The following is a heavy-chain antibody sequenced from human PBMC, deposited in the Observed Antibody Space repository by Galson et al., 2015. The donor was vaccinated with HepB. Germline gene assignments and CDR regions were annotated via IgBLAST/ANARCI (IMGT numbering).Heavy chain of an antibody. V-gene: IGHV5-51*01. CDR2: IYPDDSDT. CDR3: ARHTYVDTTSVISY. J-gene: IGHJ4*02. D-gene: IGHD5-18*01. CDR1: GYSFTNYW. Sequence: QSGAEVKKPGESLKISCKASGYSFTNYWIGWVRQMPGKGLEWMGIIYPDDSDTRYSPSFRGLVTISADKSITTAYLQWSGLKASDTAMYYCARHTYVDTTSVISYWGQGTLVTVSS.